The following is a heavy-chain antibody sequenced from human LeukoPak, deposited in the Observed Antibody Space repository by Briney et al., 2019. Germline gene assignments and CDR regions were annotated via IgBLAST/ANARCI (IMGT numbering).Heavy chain of an antibody. J-gene: IGHJ4*02. CDR3: AKDDRGYCSGGSCYPDY. V-gene: IGHV3-30*18. CDR1: GFTFSNYG. Sequence: PGGSLRLSCAASGFTFSNYGMHWVRQAPGKGLEWVATILYDGSYKYYADSVKGRFTISRNNSKNTLYLQMNSLRAEDTAVYYCAKDDRGYCSGGSCYPDYWGQGTLVTVST. D-gene: IGHD2-15*01. CDR2: ILYDGSYK.